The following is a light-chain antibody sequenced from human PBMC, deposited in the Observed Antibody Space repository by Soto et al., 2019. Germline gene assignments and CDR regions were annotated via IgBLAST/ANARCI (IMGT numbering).Light chain of an antibody. V-gene: IGKV3-11*01. CDR3: QQRSDWPWT. CDR2: EAS. Sequence: EIVLTQSPATLSLSPGERATLSCRASQSVSSYLAWYQQKPGQAPRLLMYEASNRATGIPARFSGGGSGTDFTLTISSIDTADFAVYYCQQRSDWPWTFGQGTKVDSK. CDR1: QSVSSY. J-gene: IGKJ1*01.